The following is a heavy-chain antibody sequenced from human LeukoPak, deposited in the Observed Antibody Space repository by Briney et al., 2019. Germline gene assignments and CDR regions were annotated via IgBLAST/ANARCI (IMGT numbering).Heavy chain of an antibody. CDR3: ARAAYSSSSAIFDY. CDR1: GGTFSSYA. D-gene: IGHD6-6*01. CDR2: IIPIFGTA. V-gene: IGHV1-69*05. J-gene: IGHJ4*02. Sequence: ASVKVSCKASGGTFSSYAISWVRQAPGQGLEWIGGIIPIFGTANYAQKFQGRVTITTDESTSTAYMELSSLRSEDTAVYYCARAAYSSSSAIFDYWGQGTLVTVSS.